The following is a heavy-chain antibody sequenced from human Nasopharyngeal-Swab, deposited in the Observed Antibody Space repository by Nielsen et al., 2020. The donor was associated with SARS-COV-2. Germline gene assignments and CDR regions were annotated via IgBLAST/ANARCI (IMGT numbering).Heavy chain of an antibody. J-gene: IGHJ6*02. D-gene: IGHD2-8*02. CDR3: ASSYSNLVGFSYGMDL. CDR1: GFSFSDSA. CDR2: ISFSGGRT. V-gene: IGHV3-23*01. Sequence: GESLKISCAVSGFSFSDSAMTWVRQAAGKGLEWVSSISFSGGRTYYAESVRGRFTISRDNSKNTLYLQMNSLRAEDTAVYYCASSYSNLVGFSYGMDLWGQGTTVTVSS.